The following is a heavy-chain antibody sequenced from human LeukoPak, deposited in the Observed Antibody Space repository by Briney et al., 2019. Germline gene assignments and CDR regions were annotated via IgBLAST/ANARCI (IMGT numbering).Heavy chain of an antibody. Sequence: GGSLRLSCAASGFTFDDYAMHWVRQAPGKSLEWVSGISWNSGSIGYADSVKGRFTISRDNAKNSLYLQMNSLRAEDTALYYCAKDICPMQTSSGCHNWFDPWGQGTLVTVSS. D-gene: IGHD6-19*01. J-gene: IGHJ5*02. CDR1: GFTFDDYA. CDR3: AKDICPMQTSSGCHNWFDP. CDR2: ISWNSGSI. V-gene: IGHV3-9*01.